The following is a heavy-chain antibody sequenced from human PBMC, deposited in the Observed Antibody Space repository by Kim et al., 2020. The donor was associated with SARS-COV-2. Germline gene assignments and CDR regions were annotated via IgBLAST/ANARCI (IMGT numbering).Heavy chain of an antibody. CDR3: VRPDSGSYSGVFDY. Sequence: ADTVKGGFTISRDNPKNTLYLQVNSVRDEGAAVYYCVRPDSGSYSGVFDYWGQGTLVTVSS. V-gene: IGHV3-30*05. J-gene: IGHJ4*02. D-gene: IGHD1-26*01.